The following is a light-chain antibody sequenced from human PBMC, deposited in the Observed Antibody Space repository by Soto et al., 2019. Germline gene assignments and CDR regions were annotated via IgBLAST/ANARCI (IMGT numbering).Light chain of an antibody. J-gene: IGKJ4*01. CDR2: GAS. CDR3: QLYGSSPLT. V-gene: IGKV3-15*01. CDR1: QSVSSN. Sequence: EIVMTQSPATLSVSPGERATLSCRASQSVSSNFAWYQQTPGQAPRLLIYGASTRATGIPARFSGSGSGTDFTLTISILEPEDFAVYYCQLYGSSPLTFGGGTKVDIK.